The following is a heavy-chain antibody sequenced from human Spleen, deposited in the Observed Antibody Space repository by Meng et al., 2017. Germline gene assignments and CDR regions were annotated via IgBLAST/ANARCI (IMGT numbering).Heavy chain of an antibody. V-gene: IGHV4-34*01. CDR1: GGSFSDYY. J-gene: IGHJ4*02. CDR3: ARGPTTMAHDFDY. Sequence: LQQWGVGLLKPSETLSLTCVVSGGSFSDYYWSWIRQPPGKGLEWIGEINHSGSTNYNPSLESRATISVDTSQNNLSLKLSSVTAADSAVYYCARGPTTMAHDFDYWGQGTLVTVSS. D-gene: IGHD4-11*01. CDR2: INHSGST.